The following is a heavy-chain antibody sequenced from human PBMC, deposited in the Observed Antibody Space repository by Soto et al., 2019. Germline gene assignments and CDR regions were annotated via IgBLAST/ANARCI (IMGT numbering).Heavy chain of an antibody. CDR3: ARVRYYYGSGSLSYNMDG. CDR2: IKQDVSDK. D-gene: IGHD3-10*01. V-gene: IGHV3-7*01. Sequence: EVQLVESGGGLVQPGGSLRLSCAASEFTFSSYWMSWVRQAPGKGLEWVAKIKQDVSDKYYVDSVKGRFTISRDNAKNSLYLEMNSLRAEDTALYYCARVRYYYGSGSLSYNMDGWGKGTTVTVSS. CDR1: EFTFSSYW. J-gene: IGHJ6*03.